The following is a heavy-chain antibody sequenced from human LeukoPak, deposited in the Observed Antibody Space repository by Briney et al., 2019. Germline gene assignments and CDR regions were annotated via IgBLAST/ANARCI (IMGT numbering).Heavy chain of an antibody. Sequence: GGSLRLSCAASGFTFSSYAMSWVRPAPGKGLGLVSAISGSGGSTYYADSVKGRFTISRDNSKSTLYLQMNSLRAEDTAVYYCAKSYRGVVRGGSYYYYYMDVWGKGTTVTVSS. J-gene: IGHJ6*03. CDR2: ISGSGGST. CDR3: AKSYRGVVRGGSYYYYYMDV. D-gene: IGHD3-10*01. V-gene: IGHV3-23*01. CDR1: GFTFSSYA.